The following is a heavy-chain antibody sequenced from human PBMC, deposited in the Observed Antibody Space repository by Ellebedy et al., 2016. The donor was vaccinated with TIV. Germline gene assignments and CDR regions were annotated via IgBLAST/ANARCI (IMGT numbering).Heavy chain of an antibody. V-gene: IGHV4-59*11. J-gene: IGHJ4*02. CDR2: IYYSGST. CDR3: ASGFSYGLLDY. Sequence: MPGGSLRLSCAVSGGSLSGHYWSWIRQPPGKGLEWIGNIYYSGSTNYNPSLKSRVTILVDTSKNQFSLKLSSVTAADTAVFYCASGFSYGLLDYWGQGTLVAVSS. D-gene: IGHD5-18*01. CDR1: GGSLSGHY.